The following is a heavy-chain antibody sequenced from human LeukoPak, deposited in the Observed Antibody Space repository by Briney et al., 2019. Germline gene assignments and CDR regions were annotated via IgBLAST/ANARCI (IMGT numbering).Heavy chain of an antibody. CDR3: VKSAGKDGYRDVFDI. CDR2: ISNTVVAT. J-gene: IGHJ3*02. Sequence: GSLGLSSAASGFSNSALNWGREAAGPGRECSSTISNTVVATYYANSVKGRFTISRDTFRNTLLLQMNSVRADDTPGYYCVKSAGKDGYRDVFDIWGQGTVVTVSS. D-gene: IGHD5-24*01. CDR1: GFSNSA. V-gene: IGHV3-23*05.